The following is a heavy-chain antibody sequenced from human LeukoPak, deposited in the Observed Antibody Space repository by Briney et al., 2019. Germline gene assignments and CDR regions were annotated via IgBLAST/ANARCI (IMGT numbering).Heavy chain of an antibody. CDR2: IYPGDSDT. CDR3: ARANTMIVVADAFDI. CDR1: GYSFTSYW. V-gene: IGHV5-51*01. D-gene: IGHD3-22*01. Sequence: GESLKISCKGSGYSFTSYWIGWVRQMPGKGLEWMGIIYPGDSDTRYSPSFQGQATISADKSISTAYLQWSSLKASDTAMYYCARANTMIVVADAFDIWGQGTMVTVSS. J-gene: IGHJ3*02.